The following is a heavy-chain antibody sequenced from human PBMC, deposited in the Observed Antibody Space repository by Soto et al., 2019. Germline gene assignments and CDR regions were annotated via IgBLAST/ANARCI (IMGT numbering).Heavy chain of an antibody. CDR2: MNPNSGNT. Sequence: VASVKVSCKASGYTFTNNVINWVRQAPGQGLEWMGWMNPNSGNTGYAQKFQGRVTMTTDTSTSTAYMELRSLRSDDTAVYYCARAAYYCGGDCYPESIDYWGQGTLVTVSS. CDR3: ARAAYYCGGDCYPESIDY. J-gene: IGHJ4*02. CDR1: GYTFTNNV. D-gene: IGHD2-21*02. V-gene: IGHV1-8*01.